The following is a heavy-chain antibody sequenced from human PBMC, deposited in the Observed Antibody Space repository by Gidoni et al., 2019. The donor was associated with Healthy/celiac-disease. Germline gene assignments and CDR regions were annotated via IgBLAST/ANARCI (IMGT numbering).Heavy chain of an antibody. CDR2: ISYDGSNK. Sequence: QVQLVESGGGVVQPGRALSLSCAASGFTFSSYAMHWVRQAPGKGLEWVAVISYDGSNKYYADSVKGRFTISRDNSKNTLYLQMNSLRAEDTAVYYCARESPGNYYDSSGYYEAFDIWGQGTMVTVSS. V-gene: IGHV3-30-3*01. CDR1: GFTFSSYA. D-gene: IGHD3-22*01. CDR3: ARESPGNYYDSSGYYEAFDI. J-gene: IGHJ3*02.